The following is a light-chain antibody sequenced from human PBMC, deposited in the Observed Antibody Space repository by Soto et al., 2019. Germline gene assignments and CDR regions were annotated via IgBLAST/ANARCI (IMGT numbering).Light chain of an antibody. V-gene: IGLV2-14*01. CDR2: DVS. J-gene: IGLJ2*01. Sequence: QSALTQPASVSGSPGQSITISCTGTSSDVGGYNYVSWYQQHPGKAPKLMIYDVSNRPSGVSNRFSGSKSANTASLSISGLQAEDEADYHCSSYTGSSTYVVFGGGTKVTVL. CDR3: SSYTGSSTYVV. CDR1: SSDVGGYNY.